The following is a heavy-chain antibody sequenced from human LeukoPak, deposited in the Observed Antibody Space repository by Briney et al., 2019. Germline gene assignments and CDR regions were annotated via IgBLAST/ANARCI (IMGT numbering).Heavy chain of an antibody. D-gene: IGHD2-2*03. J-gene: IGHJ3*02. CDR3: ARWIRGTNAFDI. CDR1: GGSIRSYL. CDR2: IFYTGKN. V-gene: IGHV4-59*08. Sequence: SETLSLTCTVSGGSIRSYLWNWIRQPPGKGLEWVAYIFYTGKNDYNPSLKSRVTISVDTSKNQFSLILTSVTAADTAVYYCARWIRGTNAFDIWGQGTLVTVSS.